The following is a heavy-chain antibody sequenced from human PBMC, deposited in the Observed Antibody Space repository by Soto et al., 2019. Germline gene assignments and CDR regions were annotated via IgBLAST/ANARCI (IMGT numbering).Heavy chain of an antibody. Sequence: PSETLSLTCTVSGGSINSYYWTWIRQSPGKGLEWIGYVSDAGITNYNPSLQSRVTISVDTSLNQFSLKLRSVTAADTAVYFCATMRTSYLYYFDYWGLGTLVTSPQ. CDR2: VSDAGIT. J-gene: IGHJ4*02. CDR1: GGSINSYY. CDR3: ATMRTSYLYYFDY. V-gene: IGHV4-59*01. D-gene: IGHD2-2*01.